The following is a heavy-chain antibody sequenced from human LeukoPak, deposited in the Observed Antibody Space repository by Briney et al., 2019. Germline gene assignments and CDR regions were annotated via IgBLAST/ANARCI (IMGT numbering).Heavy chain of an antibody. CDR1: GGSISGYY. Sequence: PSETLSLTCTVSGGSISGYYWNWIRQPPGKGLEWIGYIYYSGTTNYNPSLKSRVTISVDTSKNQFSLELSSVTAADTAVYYCARQEGSSWSSSPFDYWGQGTLVTVSS. CDR2: IYYSGTT. V-gene: IGHV4-59*08. D-gene: IGHD6-13*01. J-gene: IGHJ4*02. CDR3: ARQEGSSWSSSPFDY.